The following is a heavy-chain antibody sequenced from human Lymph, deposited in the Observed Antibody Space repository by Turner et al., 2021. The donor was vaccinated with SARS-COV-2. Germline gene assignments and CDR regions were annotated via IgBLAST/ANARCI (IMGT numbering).Heavy chain of an antibody. Sequence: EVQLVESGGGLVQPGGSLRLSCAASGFTFSSYWMSWVRQAPVKGLEWVANIKQDGSEKYYVDSVKGRFTISRDNAKNSLYLQMNSLRAEDTAVYYCAREDTVMVYDYWGQGTLVTVSS. CDR3: AREDTVMVYDY. CDR1: GFTFSSYW. J-gene: IGHJ4*02. CDR2: IKQDGSEK. V-gene: IGHV3-7*03. D-gene: IGHD5-18*01.